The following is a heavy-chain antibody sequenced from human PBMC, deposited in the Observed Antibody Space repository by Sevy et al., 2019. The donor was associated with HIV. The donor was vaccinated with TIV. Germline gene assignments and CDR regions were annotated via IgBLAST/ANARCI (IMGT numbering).Heavy chain of an antibody. Sequence: GGSLRLSCAASGFTFDDYGMSWVRQAPGKGLEWVSGISWNGGRIGSADSVKGRFTISKDNAKNSLYLQMNSLRAEDTALYYCATGSGYGSGSYYSFWGKGTLVTVSS. CDR2: ISWNGGRI. J-gene: IGHJ4*02. CDR3: ATGSGYGSGSYYSF. D-gene: IGHD3-10*01. CDR1: GFTFDDYG. V-gene: IGHV3-20*04.